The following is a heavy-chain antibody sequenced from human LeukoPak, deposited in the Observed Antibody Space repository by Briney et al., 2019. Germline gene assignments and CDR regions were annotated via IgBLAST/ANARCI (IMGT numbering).Heavy chain of an antibody. CDR3: ARERGGNYYDSSGYYTVDP. CDR2: INPNSGGT. J-gene: IGHJ5*02. V-gene: IGHV1-2*02. Sequence: ASVKVSCKASGYTFTSYYMHWVRQAPGQGLEWMGWINPNSGGTNYAQKFQGRVTMTRDTSISTAYMELSRLRSDDTAVYYCARERGGNYYDSSGYYTVDPWGQGTLVTVSS. CDR1: GYTFTSYY. D-gene: IGHD3-22*01.